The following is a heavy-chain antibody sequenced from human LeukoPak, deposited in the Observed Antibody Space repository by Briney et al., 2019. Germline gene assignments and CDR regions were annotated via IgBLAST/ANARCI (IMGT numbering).Heavy chain of an antibody. CDR2: ISRTGSTI. V-gene: IGHV3-11*04. J-gene: IGHJ4*02. CDR1: GFTFSDYY. CDR3: TRDQPGYSEACD. D-gene: IGHD2-15*01. Sequence: GGSLRLSCAASGFTFSDYYMSWIRQAPGKGLEWVSYISRTGSTIYYTDSVKGRFTISRDNTNNSLYLQMNSLRAEDTAVYYCTRDQPGYSEACDWGQGTLVTVSS.